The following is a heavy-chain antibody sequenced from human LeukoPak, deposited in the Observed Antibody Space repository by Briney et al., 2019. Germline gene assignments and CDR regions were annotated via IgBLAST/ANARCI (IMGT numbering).Heavy chain of an antibody. V-gene: IGHV4-34*01. J-gene: IGHJ4*02. Sequence: SETLSLTCAVHGGSLSGNYWSWIRQPPGKGLEWIGQGTHDGVTTYNPSLKSRVTISVDTPRNQVSLKVTSLTAADTAVYYCASHTNGNYRYYFDYWGQGTLVTVSS. CDR3: ASHTNGNYRYYFDY. D-gene: IGHD5-24*01. CDR2: GTHDGVT. CDR1: GGSLSGNY.